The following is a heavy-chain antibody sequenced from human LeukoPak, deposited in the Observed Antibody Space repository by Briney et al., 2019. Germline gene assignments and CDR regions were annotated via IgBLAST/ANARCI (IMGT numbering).Heavy chain of an antibody. V-gene: IGHV4-59*02. D-gene: IGHD3-22*01. J-gene: IGHJ4*02. CDR2: IYYTGST. CDR3: ARRKGYYYDSSGYYYFDY. CDR1: GGSVSDYY. Sequence: PSETLSLTCTISGGSVSDYYWSWIRQSPGKGLEWIGYIYYTGSTTYNPSLKSRVTISADTSKNQFSLKLSSVTAADTAVYYCARRKGYYYDSSGYYYFDYWGQGTLVTVSS.